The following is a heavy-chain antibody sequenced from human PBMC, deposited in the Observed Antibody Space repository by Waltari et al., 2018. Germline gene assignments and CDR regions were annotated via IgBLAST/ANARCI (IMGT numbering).Heavy chain of an antibody. D-gene: IGHD1-26*01. J-gene: IGHJ4*02. V-gene: IGHV3-21*01. CDR2: ISSGSSYI. CDR3: ARGDSGNYYFDY. CDR1: GFTFSYYS. Sequence: EVQLVESGGGLVKPGGSLRLSCAASGFTFSYYSMNWVRQAPGKGLEWVSSISSGSSYIYYADSLKGRFTISRDNAKNSLYLQMDSLRAEDTAVYYCARGDSGNYYFDYWGQGTLVTVSS.